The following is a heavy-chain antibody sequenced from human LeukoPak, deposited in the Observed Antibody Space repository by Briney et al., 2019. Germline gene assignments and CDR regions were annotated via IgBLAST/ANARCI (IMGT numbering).Heavy chain of an antibody. CDR2: IHSSGYT. D-gene: IGHD1-26*01. V-gene: IGHV4-4*09. J-gene: IGHJ5*02. Sequence: SETLSLTCTVSGGSISSYYWSWIRRPPGQGLEWIAYIHSSGYTNYNPSLKSRVTISVDTSKNQFSLKVTSVTAADTAVYYCAKRQGPNSGSYDYFDPWGQGTLVTVSS. CDR1: GGSISSYY. CDR3: AKRQGPNSGSYDYFDP.